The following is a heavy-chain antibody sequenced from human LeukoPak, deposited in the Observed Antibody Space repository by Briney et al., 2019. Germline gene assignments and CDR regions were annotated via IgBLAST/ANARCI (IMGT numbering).Heavy chain of an antibody. J-gene: IGHJ4*02. CDR2: INAGNGNT. D-gene: IGHD2-21*01. Sequence: ASVKVSCKASGYTFTSYAMHWVRQAPGQRLEWMGWINAGNGNTKYSQKFQGRVAITRDTSASTAYMELSSLRSEDTAVYYCANSGGTEQFDYWGQGTLVTVSS. V-gene: IGHV1-3*01. CDR3: ANSGGTEQFDY. CDR1: GYTFTSYA.